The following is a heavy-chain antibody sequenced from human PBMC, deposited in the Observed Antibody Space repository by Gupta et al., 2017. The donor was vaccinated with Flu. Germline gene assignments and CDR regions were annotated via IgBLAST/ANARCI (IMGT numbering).Heavy chain of an antibody. CDR2: IHQNGRT. CDR3: ARVGKLTSVTNNRFDP. V-gene: IGHV4-38-2*02. CDR1: GDSIKNGYF. J-gene: IGHJ5*02. D-gene: IGHD4-17*01. Sequence: QVQLQESGPGLQKVSETLSLTCTVSGDSIKNGYFWGWIRLFPGKGMEWIGSIHQNGRTYTNPSLGSRFTISVDTSKNHFFLTLKSVTAADTAVYYCARVGKLTSVTNNRFDPWGQGTLVTVSS.